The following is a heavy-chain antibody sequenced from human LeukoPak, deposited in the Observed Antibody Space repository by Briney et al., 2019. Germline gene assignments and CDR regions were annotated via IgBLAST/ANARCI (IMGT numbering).Heavy chain of an antibody. CDR2: IYYSGST. J-gene: IGHJ6*02. D-gene: IGHD2-15*01. Sequence: SETLSLTCIVSGGSISSGGYYWSWIRQHPGKGLEWIGYIYYSGSTYYNPSLKSRVTISVDTSKNQFSLKLSSVTAADTAVYYCARDPLYCSGGSCYSGYGMDVWGQGTTVTVSS. CDR1: GGSISSGGYY. V-gene: IGHV4-31*03. CDR3: ARDPLYCSGGSCYSGYGMDV.